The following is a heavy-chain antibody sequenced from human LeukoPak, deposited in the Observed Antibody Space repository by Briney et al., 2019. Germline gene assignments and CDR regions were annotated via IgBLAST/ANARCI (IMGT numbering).Heavy chain of an antibody. D-gene: IGHD3-10*01. Sequence: GGSLRLSCAASGFTFSSYSMNWVRQAPGKGLEWVSSISSSSSYIYYADSVKGRFTISRDNAKNSLYLQMNSLRAEDTAVYYCARPKMTYYYGSGSPCGMDVWGQGTTVTVSS. V-gene: IGHV3-21*01. J-gene: IGHJ6*02. CDR2: ISSSSSYI. CDR3: ARPKMTYYYGSGSPCGMDV. CDR1: GFTFSSYS.